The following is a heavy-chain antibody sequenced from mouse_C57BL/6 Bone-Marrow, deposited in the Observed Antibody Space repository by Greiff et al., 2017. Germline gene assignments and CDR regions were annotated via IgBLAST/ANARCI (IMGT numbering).Heavy chain of an antibody. D-gene: IGHD4-1*01. CDR1: GYTFTSYW. Sequence: QVQLQQPGAELVMPGASVKLSCKASGYTFTSYWMHWVKQRPGQGLEWIGEIDPSDSYTNYNQKFKGKSTLTVDKSSSTAYMQLSSLTSEDSAVYYCARASVPNCEDFWYFDGWGTWTTVTVSS. J-gene: IGHJ1*03. CDR3: ARASVPNCEDFWYFDG. CDR2: IDPSDSYT. V-gene: IGHV1-69*01.